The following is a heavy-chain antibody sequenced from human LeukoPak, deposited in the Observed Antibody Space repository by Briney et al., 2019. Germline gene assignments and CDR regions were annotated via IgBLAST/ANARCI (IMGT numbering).Heavy chain of an antibody. CDR2: IRYDGSNK. CDR3: AKDRFSRWALTGSYLVYYFDY. CDR1: GFTFSSYG. Sequence: GGSLRLSCAASGFTFSSYGMHWVRQAPGKGLEWVAFIRYDGSNKYYADSVKGRFTISRDNSKNTLYLQMNSLRAEDTAVYYCAKDRFSRWALTGSYLVYYFDYWGQGTLVTVSS. D-gene: IGHD3-9*01. V-gene: IGHV3-30*02. J-gene: IGHJ4*02.